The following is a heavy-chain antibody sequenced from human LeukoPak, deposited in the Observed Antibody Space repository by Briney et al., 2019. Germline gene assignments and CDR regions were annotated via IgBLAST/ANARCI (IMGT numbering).Heavy chain of an antibody. V-gene: IGHV3-30*18. CDR3: AKDQSAYYYYGMDV. Sequence: GRSLTLSCAASACTFSSNGMHRLRQAPGNELERVAVISYDGSNKYYADSVKGRFTISRDNSKNTLYLQMNSLRAEDTAVYYCAKDQSAYYYYGMDVWGQGTTVTVSS. J-gene: IGHJ6*02. CDR1: ACTFSSNG. CDR2: ISYDGSNK.